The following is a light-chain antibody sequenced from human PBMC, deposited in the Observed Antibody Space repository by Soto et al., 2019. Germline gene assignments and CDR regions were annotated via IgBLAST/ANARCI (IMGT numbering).Light chain of an antibody. CDR2: AAS. V-gene: IGKV3-20*01. CDR1: QGVSSDY. Sequence: EIVLTQSPGTLSLSPGERATFSCRASQGVSSDYLGWYQQRPGQAPRLLIYAASSRAPGIPDRFSGSGSGTDFTRTISRLEPEDSSVYSCHQYGNSPPWTFGQGTKVEIK. CDR3: HQYGNSPPWT. J-gene: IGKJ1*01.